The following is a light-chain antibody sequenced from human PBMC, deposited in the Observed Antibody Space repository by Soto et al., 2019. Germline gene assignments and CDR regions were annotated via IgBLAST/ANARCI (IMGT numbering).Light chain of an antibody. Sequence: QSALTQPASVSGSPGQSITISCTGTSSDYVSWYQQHPDKAPKLMIYDVSDRPSGVSSRFSGSRSGNTASLTISGLQAEDEADYYCSSYTSSSTLVFGGGTKVTVL. J-gene: IGLJ2*01. CDR3: SSYTSSSTLV. CDR2: DVS. CDR1: SSDY. V-gene: IGLV2-14*01.